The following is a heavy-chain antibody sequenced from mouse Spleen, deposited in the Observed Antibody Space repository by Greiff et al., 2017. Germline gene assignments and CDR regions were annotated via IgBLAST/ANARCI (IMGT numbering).Heavy chain of an antibody. V-gene: IGHV1-52*01. Sequence: QVQLQQSGAELARPGASVKLSCKASGYTFTSYWMHWVKQRPIQGLEWIGNIDPSDSETHYNQKFKDKATLTVDKSSSTAYMQLSSLTSEDSAVYYCARRYYGSSHEGYAMDYWGQGTSVTVSS. CDR3: ARRYYGSSHEGYAMDY. D-gene: IGHD1-1*01. J-gene: IGHJ4*01. CDR1: GYTFTSYW. CDR2: IDPSDSET.